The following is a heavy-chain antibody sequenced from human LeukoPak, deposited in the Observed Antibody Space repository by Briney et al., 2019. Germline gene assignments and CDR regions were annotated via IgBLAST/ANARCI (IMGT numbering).Heavy chain of an antibody. V-gene: IGHV4-4*08. Sequence: SETLSLTCTVSGGSITSHFWTWIRQAPGKGLEWVGYVSKSGSTNYNPSLQSRITISSDTSYNQLLLKLTYMTSADTTGDYCSGDDYGVFDAFDVGGQGTVVTVSS. CDR3: SGDDYGVFDAFDV. J-gene: IGHJ3*01. D-gene: IGHD3-16*01. CDR1: GGSITSHF. CDR2: VSKSGST.